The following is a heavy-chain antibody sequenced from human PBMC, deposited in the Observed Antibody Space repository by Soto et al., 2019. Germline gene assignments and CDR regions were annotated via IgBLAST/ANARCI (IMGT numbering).Heavy chain of an antibody. CDR3: ARDFVSAAGSSAFDI. D-gene: IGHD6-13*01. Sequence: ASVKVSCKASGYTFTSYGISWVRQAPGQGLERMGWISAYNGNTNYAQKLQGRVTITTDTSTSTAYMELMSLRSDDTSVYYCARDFVSAAGSSAFDIWGQGTMVTVSS. CDR2: ISAYNGNT. J-gene: IGHJ3*02. V-gene: IGHV1-18*01. CDR1: GYTFTSYG.